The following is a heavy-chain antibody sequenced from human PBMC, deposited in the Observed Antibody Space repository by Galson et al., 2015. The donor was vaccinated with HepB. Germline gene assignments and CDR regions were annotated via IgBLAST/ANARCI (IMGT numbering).Heavy chain of an antibody. V-gene: IGHV1-18*01. Sequence: SVKVSCKASGYTFTSYGISWVRQAPGQGLEWMGWISAYNGNTNYAQKLQGRVTMTTDTSTSTAYMELRSLRSDDTAVHYCARETRAAAGTRDYYFDYWGQGTLVTVSS. CDR2: ISAYNGNT. J-gene: IGHJ4*02. CDR3: ARETRAAAGTRDYYFDY. D-gene: IGHD6-13*01. CDR1: GYTFTSYG.